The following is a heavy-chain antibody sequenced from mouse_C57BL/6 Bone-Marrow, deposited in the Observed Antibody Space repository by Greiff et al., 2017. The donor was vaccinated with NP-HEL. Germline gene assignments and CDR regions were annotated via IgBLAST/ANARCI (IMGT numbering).Heavy chain of an antibody. CDR2: IRNKANGYTT. D-gene: IGHD2-4*01. CDR1: GFTFTDYY. Sequence: EVQGVESGGGLVQPGGSLSLSCAASGFTFTDYYMSWVRQPPGKAPEWLGFIRNKANGYTTEYSASVKGRFTISRDNSQSILYLQMNALIAEDSATYYCARSIYYDYADDPFYAMDYWGQGTSVTVSS. V-gene: IGHV7-3*01. CDR3: ARSIYYDYADDPFYAMDY. J-gene: IGHJ4*01.